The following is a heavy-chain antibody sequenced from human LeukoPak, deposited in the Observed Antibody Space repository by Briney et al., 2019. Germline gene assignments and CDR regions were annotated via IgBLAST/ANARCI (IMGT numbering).Heavy chain of an antibody. D-gene: IGHD4-11*01. CDR2: IYYSGST. CDR3: ARESHYSNYYYYYMDV. Sequence: PSETLSLTCTVSGGSISSYYWSWIRQPPGKGLEYFGYIYYSGSTNYNPSLKSRVTISVDTSKNQFSLKLSSVTAADTAVYYCARESHYSNYYYYYMDVWGKGTTVTVSS. J-gene: IGHJ6*03. CDR1: GGSISSYY. V-gene: IGHV4-59*01.